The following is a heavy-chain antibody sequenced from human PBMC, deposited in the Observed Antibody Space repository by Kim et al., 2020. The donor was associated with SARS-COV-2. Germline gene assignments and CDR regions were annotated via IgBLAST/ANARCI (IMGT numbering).Heavy chain of an antibody. CDR3: AMERGFWELSF. J-gene: IGHJ4*02. D-gene: IGHD1-26*01. Sequence: SETLSLTCAVSDASITNTNYYCAWLRQPPGKGLEWIGSIYHAGSTSYSPSRNSRITISVDTSKNQYSLTLNSVTAAETAVYFCAMERGFWELSFWGQGTLVTVSS. CDR2: IYHAGST. V-gene: IGHV4-39*01. CDR1: DASITNTNYY.